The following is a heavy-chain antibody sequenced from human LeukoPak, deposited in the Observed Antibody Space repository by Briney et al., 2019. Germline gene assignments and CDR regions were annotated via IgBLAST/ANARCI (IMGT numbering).Heavy chain of an antibody. D-gene: IGHD3-22*01. Sequence: SETLSLTCTVSGGSISSGGYYWSWIRQHPGKGLEWIGYIYYSGSTYYNPSLKSRVTISVDTSKNQFSLRLSSVTAADTAVYYCASLCYYDSSGYSRHGAFDIWGQGTMVTVSS. CDR3: ASLCYYDSSGYSRHGAFDI. CDR2: IYYSGST. V-gene: IGHV4-31*03. CDR1: GGSISSGGYY. J-gene: IGHJ3*02.